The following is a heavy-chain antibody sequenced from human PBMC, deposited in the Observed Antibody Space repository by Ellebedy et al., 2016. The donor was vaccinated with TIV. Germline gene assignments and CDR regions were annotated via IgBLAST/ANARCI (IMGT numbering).Heavy chain of an antibody. CDR2: TYYSGST. Sequence: MPSETLSLTCTVSGGSISNYYWNWLRQPPGKGLEWIGYTYYSGSTHYNPSLKSRVTMSVDTSKNQFSLKLSSVTAADTAVYYCATLKFGSDGDYYYGMDVWGQGTTVTVSS. CDR1: GGSISNYY. V-gene: IGHV4-59*08. D-gene: IGHD3-16*01. CDR3: ATLKFGSDGDYYYGMDV. J-gene: IGHJ6*02.